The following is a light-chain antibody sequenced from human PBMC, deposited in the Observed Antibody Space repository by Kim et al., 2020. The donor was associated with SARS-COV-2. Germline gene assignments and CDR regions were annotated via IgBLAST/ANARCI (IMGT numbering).Light chain of an antibody. CDR2: KDR. J-gene: IGLJ2*01. CDR3: QAWNSSAVV. V-gene: IGLV3-1*01. CDR1: KLKNKY. Sequence: VSAGQTGSITCSGDKLKNKYACWYQQGPGQSPVLVSYKDRKRPSGIPERCSSSNTGNTATLSISGTQAMDEADYYSQAWNSSAVVFGGGTQLTVL.